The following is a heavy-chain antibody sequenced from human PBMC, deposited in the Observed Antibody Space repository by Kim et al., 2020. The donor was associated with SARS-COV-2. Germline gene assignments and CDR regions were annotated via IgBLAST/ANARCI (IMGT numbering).Heavy chain of an antibody. CDR1: GGSFSGYY. D-gene: IGHD3-16*02. Sequence: SETLSLTCAVYGGSFSGYYWSWIRQPPGKGLEWIGEINHSGSTNYNPSLKSRVTISVDTSKNQFSLKLSSVTAADTAVYYCASLFTFGGVIVDYWGQGTLVTVSS. CDR3: ASLFTFGGVIVDY. V-gene: IGHV4-34*01. CDR2: INHSGST. J-gene: IGHJ4*02.